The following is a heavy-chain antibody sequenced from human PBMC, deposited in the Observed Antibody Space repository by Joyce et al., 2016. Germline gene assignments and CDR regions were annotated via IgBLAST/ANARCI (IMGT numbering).Heavy chain of an antibody. CDR2: VLPVFGPT. V-gene: IGHV1-69*01. Sequence: QVLLVQSGAEVKKPGSSVKVSCKASGDTFSSYTITWVRQAPGQGLEWVGGVLPVFGPTNFPQKFQGRLTITADESTNTAYMELSSLRSDDTAVYYCAVEFVDGDTLFNIWGQGTQVTVSS. CDR3: AVEFVDGDTLFNI. D-gene: IGHD4-17*01. CDR1: GDTFSSYT. J-gene: IGHJ3*02.